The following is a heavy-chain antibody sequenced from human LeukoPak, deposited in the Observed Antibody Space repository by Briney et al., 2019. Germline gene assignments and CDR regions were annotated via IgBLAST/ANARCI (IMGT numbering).Heavy chain of an antibody. D-gene: IGHD1-26*01. CDR1: GGSISGYY. V-gene: IGHV4-59*01. J-gene: IGHJ3*02. Sequence: SETLSLTCTVSGGSISGYYWSWIRQPPGKGLEWIGYIYYSGSTSYNPFLKSRVTISVDTSKNQFSLKLSSVTAADMAVYYCAREGARWEPSFSAFDIWGQGTMVTVSS. CDR2: IYYSGST. CDR3: AREGARWEPSFSAFDI.